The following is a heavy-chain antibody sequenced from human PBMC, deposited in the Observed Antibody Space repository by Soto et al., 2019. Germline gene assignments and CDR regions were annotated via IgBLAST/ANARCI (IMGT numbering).Heavy chain of an antibody. D-gene: IGHD3-3*01. CDR1: GGSISSSSYY. V-gene: IGHV4-39*01. CDR3: ARHLTILGGAPLDS. CDR2: IYYSGST. J-gene: IGHJ5*01. Sequence: PSETLSLTCTVSGGSISSSSYYWGWIRQPPGKGLEWIGSIYYSGSTYYNPSLKSRVTISVDTSKTQFSLKLNSVTAADTAVYYCARHLTILGGAPLDSWGQGTLVTVSS.